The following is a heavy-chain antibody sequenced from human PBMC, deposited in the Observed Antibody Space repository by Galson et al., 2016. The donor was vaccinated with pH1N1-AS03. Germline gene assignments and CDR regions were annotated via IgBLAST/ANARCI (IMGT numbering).Heavy chain of an antibody. CDR1: GFSLKNSGVG. CDR3: AHSAGYTYLYYFDS. CDR2: IYWHADP. Sequence: PALVKPTQTLTLTCAFSGFSLKNSGVGVDWIRQPPGKALEWLGNIYWHADPRYNPSLKNRLIITKDVSKNQVDLTLTEINSTDTTTYYCAHSAGYTYLYYFDSWGQGPLVTVSS. J-gene: IGHJ4*02. D-gene: IGHD5-12*01. V-gene: IGHV2-5*01.